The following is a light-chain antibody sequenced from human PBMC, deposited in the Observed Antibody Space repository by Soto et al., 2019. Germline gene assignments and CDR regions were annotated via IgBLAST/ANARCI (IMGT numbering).Light chain of an antibody. CDR2: AAS. CDR3: QQSYSSLIT. Sequence: DIQMTQSPSSLSASVGDRVTITCQASQDISNYLNWYQQKPGKAPNLLIDAASSLQSGVPSRFSGSGSGTDFTLTISSLQPEDFATYYCQQSYSSLITFGQGTRLEI. J-gene: IGKJ5*01. V-gene: IGKV1-39*01. CDR1: QDISNY.